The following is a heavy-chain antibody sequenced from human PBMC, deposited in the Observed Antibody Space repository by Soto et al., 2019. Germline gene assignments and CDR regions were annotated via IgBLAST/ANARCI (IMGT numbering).Heavy chain of an antibody. V-gene: IGHV1-18*01. CDR3: AAEYYYGSSDPKGRID. D-gene: IGHD3-22*01. CDR1: GYTFTRSG. Sequence: ASVKVSCKASGYTFTRSGISWVRQAPGQGPEWMGWISSYNGDTNYAQTFQGRVTMTTDTSTSTAYMELRSLRSDDTAVYYCAAEYYYGSSDPKGRIDWGQGTQVTVSS. J-gene: IGHJ4*02. CDR2: ISSYNGDT.